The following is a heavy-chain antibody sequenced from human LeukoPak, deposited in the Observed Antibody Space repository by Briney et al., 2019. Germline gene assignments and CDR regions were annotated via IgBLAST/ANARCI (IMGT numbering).Heavy chain of an antibody. V-gene: IGHV3-33*01. D-gene: IGHD1-14*01. CDR1: GFTFSSYS. J-gene: IGHJ4*02. CDR3: ARGRRAITDY. CDR2: ICYDGSIK. Sequence: SGGSLRISCAASGFTFSSYSMDWVRQAPGKGLEWVGVICYDGSIKYYGDSVKGRFTISRDNAKGTLFLQMNSLRAEDTAVYYCARGRRAITDYWGQGTLVIVSS.